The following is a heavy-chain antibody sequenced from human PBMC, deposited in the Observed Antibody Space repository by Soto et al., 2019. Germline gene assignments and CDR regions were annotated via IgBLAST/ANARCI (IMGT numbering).Heavy chain of an antibody. CDR3: ARVGSRYCDYDDAFAI. D-gene: IGHD4-17*01. J-gene: IGHJ3*02. V-gene: IGHV4-59*01. CDR2: IYYSGST. Sequence: SETLSLTCSVSGGSISSYYWSWIRQPPGKGLEWIGYIYYSGSTNYNPSLKSRVTISVDTSKNQFSLKLSSVTAADTAVYYCARVGSRYCDYDDAFAIWGKATMVTDSS. CDR1: GGSISSYY.